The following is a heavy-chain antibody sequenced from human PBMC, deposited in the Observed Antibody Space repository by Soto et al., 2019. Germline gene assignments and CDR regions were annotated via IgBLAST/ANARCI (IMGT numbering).Heavy chain of an antibody. CDR3: AHRDLRYFDWDY. D-gene: IGHD3-9*01. CDR1: GFSLSTSGVG. Sequence: QITLKESGPTLVKPTQTLTLTCTFSGFSLSTSGVGVGWIRQPPGKALEWLALIYWDDDKRYRPSLKSRLTITKDTPKNQVVLTMTNMDPVDTATYYCAHRDLRYFDWDYWGQGTLVTVSS. V-gene: IGHV2-5*02. CDR2: IYWDDDK. J-gene: IGHJ4*02.